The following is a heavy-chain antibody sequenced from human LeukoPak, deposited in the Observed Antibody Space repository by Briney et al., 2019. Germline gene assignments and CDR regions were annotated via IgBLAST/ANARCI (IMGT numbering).Heavy chain of an antibody. D-gene: IGHD2-15*01. CDR1: GYTFTGYY. V-gene: IGHV1-2*06. Sequence: ASVKVSCKASGYTFTGYYMHWVRPAPGQGLEWMGRINPNSGGTNYAQKFQGRVTMTRDTSISTAYMELSRLRSDDTAVYYCARDEDYCSGGSCYVSYYYYMDVWGKGTTVTVSS. CDR2: INPNSGGT. J-gene: IGHJ6*03. CDR3: ARDEDYCSGGSCYVSYYYYMDV.